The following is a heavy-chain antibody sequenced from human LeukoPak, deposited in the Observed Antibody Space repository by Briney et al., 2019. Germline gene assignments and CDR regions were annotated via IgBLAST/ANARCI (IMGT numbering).Heavy chain of an antibody. V-gene: IGHV4-39*01. Sequence: PSETLSLTCTVSGGSISSSSYYWGWIRQPPGKGLEWIGSIYYSGSTYYNPSLKSRVTISVDTSKNQSSLKLSSVTAADTAVYYCASSTSGSYYRGGYYFDYWGQGTLVTVSS. CDR3: ASSTSGSYYRGGYYFDY. D-gene: IGHD1-26*01. CDR1: GGSISSSSYY. J-gene: IGHJ4*02. CDR2: IYYSGST.